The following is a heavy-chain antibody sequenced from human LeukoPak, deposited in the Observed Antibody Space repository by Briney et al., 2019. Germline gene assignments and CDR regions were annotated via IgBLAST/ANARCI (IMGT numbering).Heavy chain of an antibody. CDR1: GFAFDDYD. Sequence: PGGSLRLSCAASGFAFDDYDMHWVRQVPGKGPEWVSLMSGDGRRTFYADSLRGRFTISRDNSKNSLYLQMNSLRTEDTALYYCAKDLDGGWYDAFDNWGQGTMVTVSS. J-gene: IGHJ3*02. CDR2: MSGDGRRT. V-gene: IGHV3-43*02. D-gene: IGHD6-19*01. CDR3: AKDLDGGWYDAFDN.